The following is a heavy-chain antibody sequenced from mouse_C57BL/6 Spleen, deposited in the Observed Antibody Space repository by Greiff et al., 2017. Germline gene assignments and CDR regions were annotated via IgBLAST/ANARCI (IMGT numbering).Heavy chain of an antibody. Sequence: VQLKESGPELVKPGASVKISCKASGYSFTDYNMNWVKQSNGKSLEWIGLINPNYGTTSYNQKFKGKATLTVDQSSSTAYMQLNSLTSEDSAAYDCASGWSTTRPYSYFDYWGQGTTLTVSS. CDR3: ASGWSTTRPYSYFDY. CDR1: GYSFTDYN. V-gene: IGHV1-39*01. J-gene: IGHJ2*01. CDR2: INPNYGTT. D-gene: IGHD1-1*01.